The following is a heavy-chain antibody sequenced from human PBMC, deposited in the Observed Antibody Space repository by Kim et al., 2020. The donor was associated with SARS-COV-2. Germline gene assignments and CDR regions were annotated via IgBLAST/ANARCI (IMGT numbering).Heavy chain of an antibody. CDR2: ISGSGGST. J-gene: IGHJ5*02. V-gene: IGHV3-23*01. D-gene: IGHD6-13*01. CDR1: GFTFSSYA. Sequence: GGSLRLSCAASGFTFSSYAMSWVRQAPGKGLEWVSAISGSGGSTYYADSVKGRFTISRDNSKNTLYLQMNSLRAEDTAVYYCAIGPNGRTAAAGTFRFDPWGQGTLVTVSS. CDR3: AIGPNGRTAAAGTFRFDP.